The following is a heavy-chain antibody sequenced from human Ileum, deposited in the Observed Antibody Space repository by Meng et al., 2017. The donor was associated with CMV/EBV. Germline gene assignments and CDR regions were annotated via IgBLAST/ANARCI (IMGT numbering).Heavy chain of an antibody. V-gene: IGHV4-59*01. CDR2: IHNTGRT. Sequence: SETLSLTCNVSGGSITSYYWSWIRQPPGKGLEWIGYIHNTGRTNYNPSLKSRVSISVDTSRNQSSLTLRSVTSADTAIYYCVRDRGKQGGLGYWGQGTLVTVSS. D-gene: IGHD3-16*01. CDR1: GGSITSYY. CDR3: VRDRGKQGGLGY. J-gene: IGHJ4*02.